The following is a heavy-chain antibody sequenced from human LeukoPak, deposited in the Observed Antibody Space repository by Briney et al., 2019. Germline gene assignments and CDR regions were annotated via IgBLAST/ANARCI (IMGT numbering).Heavy chain of an antibody. Sequence: SETLSLTCAVCGGSFSGYYWSWLRQPPGKGLEWIGEINHSGSTNYNPSLKSRVTISVDTSKNQFSLKLSSVTAADTAVYYCARGYYSNYRYYYYGMDVWGQGTLVTVSS. D-gene: IGHD4-11*01. V-gene: IGHV4-34*01. CDR1: GGSFSGYY. CDR3: ARGYYSNYRYYYYGMDV. J-gene: IGHJ6*02. CDR2: INHSGST.